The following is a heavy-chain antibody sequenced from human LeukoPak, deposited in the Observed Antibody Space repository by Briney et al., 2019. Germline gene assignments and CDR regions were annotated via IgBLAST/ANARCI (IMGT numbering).Heavy chain of an antibody. Sequence: PGGSLRLSCAASGFTFSGSAMHWVRQASGKGLEWVGRFRRKANSYATAYAASVKGRFTISRDDSKNTAYLQMNSLKTEDTAVYYCTSNGYSSGWFYATPFDYWGQGTLVTVSS. V-gene: IGHV3-73*01. CDR1: GFTFSGSA. J-gene: IGHJ4*02. CDR3: TSNGYSSGWFYATPFDY. CDR2: FRRKANSYAT. D-gene: IGHD6-19*01.